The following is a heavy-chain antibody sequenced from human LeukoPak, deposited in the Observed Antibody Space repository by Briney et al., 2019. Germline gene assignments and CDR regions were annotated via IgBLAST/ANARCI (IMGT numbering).Heavy chain of an antibody. CDR2: ISSRRAYI. CDR3: AREEDYIDSSGYYLSAFDM. Sequence: GGSLRLSCAASGFTFSTYTMNWVRQAPGKGLEWVSSISSRRAYIYYADSVKGRFTISRDNAKNSLYLQMNSLRAEDTAVYYCAREEDYIDSSGYYLSAFDMWGQGTMVTVSS. V-gene: IGHV3-21*01. J-gene: IGHJ3*02. D-gene: IGHD3-22*01. CDR1: GFTFSTYT.